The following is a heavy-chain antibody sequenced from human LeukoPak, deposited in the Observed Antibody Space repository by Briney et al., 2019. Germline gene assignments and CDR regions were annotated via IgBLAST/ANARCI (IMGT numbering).Heavy chain of an antibody. D-gene: IGHD6-19*01. J-gene: IGHJ4*02. V-gene: IGHV4-61*02. CDR3: ARDSYSSGWYSRGFDY. CDR1: GGSISSGSYY. CDR2: IYTSGST. Sequence: SQTLSHTCTVSGGSISSGSYYWSWIRQPAGKGLEWIGRIYTSGSTNYNPSLKSRVTISVDTSKNQFSLKLSSVTAADTAVYYCARDSYSSGWYSRGFDYWGQGTLVTVSS.